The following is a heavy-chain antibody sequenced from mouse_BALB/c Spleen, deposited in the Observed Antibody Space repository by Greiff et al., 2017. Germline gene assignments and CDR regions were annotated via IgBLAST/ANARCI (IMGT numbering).Heavy chain of an antibody. Sequence: EVMLVESGGGLVKPGGSLTISCAASGFAFSSYDMPWVRQTPEKRLEWVAYISSGGGSTYYPATVKGRFTISRDNAKNTLYLQMSSLKSEDTAMYYCARHGITGAWFAYWGQGTLVTGSA. CDR1: GFAFSSYD. CDR3: ARHGITGAWFAY. J-gene: IGHJ3*01. CDR2: ISSGGGST. D-gene: IGHD2-4*01. V-gene: IGHV5-12-1*01.